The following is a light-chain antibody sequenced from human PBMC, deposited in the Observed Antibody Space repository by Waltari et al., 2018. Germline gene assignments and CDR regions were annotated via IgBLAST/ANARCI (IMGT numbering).Light chain of an antibody. J-gene: IGKJ1*01. CDR1: QSLGLLRT. CDR2: GVS. Sequence: ELVLTQSPGTLSLSPGESVTLSCRASQSLGLLRTVAWFQQKPGQAPRLLIYGVSDRATGIPARFSGDGFGVDFTLTIDRLDPDEFAVYYCHQYGDFPRTFGPGTYVE. CDR3: HQYGDFPRT. V-gene: IGKV3-20*01.